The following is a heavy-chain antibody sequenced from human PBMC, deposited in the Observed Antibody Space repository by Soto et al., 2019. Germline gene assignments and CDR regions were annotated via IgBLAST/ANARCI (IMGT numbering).Heavy chain of an antibody. CDR2: ISGGGGYT. CDR3: ARISFTLGPLDF. J-gene: IGHJ4*02. V-gene: IGHV3-23*01. Sequence: GGSLRLSCAASGFTFNNYGMSWVRQAPGKGLEWVSVISGGGGYTQNADSVKGRFTISRDNSKNTLDLQMNSLRAEDTAVYFCARISFTLGPLDFWGQGTLVTVPS. CDR1: GFTFNNYG. D-gene: IGHD3-16*02.